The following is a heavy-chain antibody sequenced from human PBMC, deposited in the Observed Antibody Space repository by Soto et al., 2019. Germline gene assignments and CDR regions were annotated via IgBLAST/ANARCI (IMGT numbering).Heavy chain of an antibody. J-gene: IGHJ6*02. CDR2: ISYDGSNK. D-gene: IGHD1-26*01. Sequence: QVQLVESGGGVVQPGRSLRLSCAASGFTFSSYGMHWVRQAPGKGLEWVALISYDGSNKYYVDSVKGRFTISRDNSKNTLFLQLNSLRAGDTAVYYCAKDRLRGGFLNTATTNGMDVWGQGTTVTVSS. V-gene: IGHV3-30*18. CDR1: GFTFSSYG. CDR3: AKDRLRGGFLNTATTNGMDV.